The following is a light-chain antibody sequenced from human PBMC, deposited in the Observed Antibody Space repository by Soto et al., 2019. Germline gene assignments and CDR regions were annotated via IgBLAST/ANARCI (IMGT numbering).Light chain of an antibody. CDR3: QQGKT. Sequence: ELVLTQSPGTLSLSPGERATLSCRASQSVSNSYLAWYQQKPGQPPRLLIYGASSRATGIPDRFSGSGSGTDVTLTISRLEPEDFAVYYCQQGKTFGQGTKVEIK. CDR1: QSVSNSY. V-gene: IGKV3-20*01. J-gene: IGKJ1*01. CDR2: GAS.